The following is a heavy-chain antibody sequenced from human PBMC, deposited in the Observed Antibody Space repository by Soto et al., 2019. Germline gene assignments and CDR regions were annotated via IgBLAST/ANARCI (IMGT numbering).Heavy chain of an antibody. D-gene: IGHD3-10*01. CDR1: GGNFIDLD. CDR2: INHSGST. V-gene: IGHV4-34*01. J-gene: IGHJ6*02. Sequence: TYSVDGGNFIDLDGSWIRKKTGKGLGWIGEINHSGSTNYNPSLKSRVTISVDTSKNQFSLKLSSVTAADTAVYYCARVLVRGVPSGPNYYYYHGMDVWGQGTTVS. CDR3: ARVLVRGVPSGPNYYYYHGMDV.